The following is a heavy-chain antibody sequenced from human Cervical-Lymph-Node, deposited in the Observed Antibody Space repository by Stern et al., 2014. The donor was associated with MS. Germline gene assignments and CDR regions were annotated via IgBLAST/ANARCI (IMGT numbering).Heavy chain of an antibody. CDR2: LIPLCGAT. CDR1: GDTFSSYA. CDR3: ALRRSYYVY. D-gene: IGHD4-11*01. Sequence: VQLVESGSEVKKPGSSVKVSCKPSGDTFSSYALSWVRQAPGQGLEWVGCLIPLCGATRYAQKFQGRVTITPEESTGTAFMELSNLTSDDTAVYYCALRRSYYVYWGQGTLISVSS. J-gene: IGHJ4*02. V-gene: IGHV1-69*01.